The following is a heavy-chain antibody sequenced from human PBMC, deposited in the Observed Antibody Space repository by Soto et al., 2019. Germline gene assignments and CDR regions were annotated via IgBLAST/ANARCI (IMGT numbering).Heavy chain of an antibody. CDR3: AREGPCSGGSCYSSVDY. D-gene: IGHD2-15*01. J-gene: IGHJ4*02. Sequence: GGSLRLSCAASGFTFSSYAMSWVRQAPGKGLEWVSAISGSGGSTYYADSVKGRFTISRDNSKNTLFLQMNSLRAEDTAVYYCAREGPCSGGSCYSSVDYWGQGTLVTVSS. CDR2: ISGSGGST. V-gene: IGHV3-23*01. CDR1: GFTFSSYA.